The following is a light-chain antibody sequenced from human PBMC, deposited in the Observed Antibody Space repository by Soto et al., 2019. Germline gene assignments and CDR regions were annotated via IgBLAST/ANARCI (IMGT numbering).Light chain of an antibody. CDR2: GTS. J-gene: IGKJ2*01. Sequence: VLTQSPGTLSLSPGKRVTLSCRASQSDSSRYLAWYQQKLGQAPRLLIYGTSIRATGIPDRFSGSGSGTDFTLTISRLEPEDFAVYYCQQYGNSPLYTFGQGTKLEIK. V-gene: IGKV3-20*01. CDR1: QSDSSRY. CDR3: QQYGNSPLYT.